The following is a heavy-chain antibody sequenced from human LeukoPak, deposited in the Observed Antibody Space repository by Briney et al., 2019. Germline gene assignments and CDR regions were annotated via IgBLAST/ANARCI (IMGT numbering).Heavy chain of an antibody. D-gene: IGHD2-15*01. Sequence: GGSLRLSCAASAFTFSSYWMHWVRQAPGKGLVWVSRINSDGSSTSYADSVKGRFTISRDNAKNTLYLQMNSLRAEDTAMYYCARGSDCSGGSCYSYWYFDLWGRGTLVTVPS. CDR1: AFTFSSYW. J-gene: IGHJ2*01. V-gene: IGHV3-74*01. CDR3: ARGSDCSGGSCYSYWYFDL. CDR2: INSDGSST.